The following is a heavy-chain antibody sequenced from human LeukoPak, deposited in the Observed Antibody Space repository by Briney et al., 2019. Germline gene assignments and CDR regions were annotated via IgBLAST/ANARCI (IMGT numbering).Heavy chain of an antibody. CDR1: GFTSIAYA. CDR2: ISGRGGHT. Sequence: GSLRLSCVGSGFTSIAYALTWARQAPGKGLAWVSTISGRGGHTYYADSVKGRFTISRDNSKNTLYLQMSSLRAEDTAVYYCARGTSSGWYGGFDSWGQGTLVTVSP. D-gene: IGHD6-19*01. V-gene: IGHV3-23*01. CDR3: ARGTSSGWYGGFDS. J-gene: IGHJ4*02.